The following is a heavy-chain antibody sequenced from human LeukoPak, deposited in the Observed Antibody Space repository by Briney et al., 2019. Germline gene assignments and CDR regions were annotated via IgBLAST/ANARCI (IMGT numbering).Heavy chain of an antibody. CDR3: AKDTHPYYDFWSGYFFDY. J-gene: IGHJ4*02. Sequence: PGGSLRLSCAASGFTFDDYAMHWVRQAPGKGLEWVSLISGDGGSTYYADSVKGRFTISRDNSKNSLYLQMNSLRTEDTALYYCAKDTHPYYDFWSGYFFDYWGQGTLVTVSS. CDR2: ISGDGGST. V-gene: IGHV3-43*02. CDR1: GFTFDDYA. D-gene: IGHD3-3*01.